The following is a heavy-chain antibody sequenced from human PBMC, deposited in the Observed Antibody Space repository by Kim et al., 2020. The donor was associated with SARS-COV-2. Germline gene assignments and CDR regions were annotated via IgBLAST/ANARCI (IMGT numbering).Heavy chain of an antibody. V-gene: IGHV3-30*18. D-gene: IGHD3-16*01. Sequence: GGSLRLSCAASGFTFTTYGMYWVRQAPGKGLEWVAAISSDGIHEHYAASVKGRFTISRDNSKNTLSLQMDSLRVEDTALYYCAKRLDPKGGFDVWGQGTTVTVS. CDR3: AKRLDPKGGFDV. J-gene: IGHJ6*02. CDR2: ISSDGIHE. CDR1: GFTFTTYG.